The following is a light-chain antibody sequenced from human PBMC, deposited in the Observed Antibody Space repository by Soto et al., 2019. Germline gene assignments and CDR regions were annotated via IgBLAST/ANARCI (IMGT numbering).Light chain of an antibody. CDR3: SSHTSGSTRV. Sequence: QSALTQPASVSGSPGQSIAISCTGTSGDVGGDDYVSWYQQHPDKAPKLMIYEVTKRPSWVSNRFSGSKSGNTASLTISGLQPEDEADYYCSSHTSGSTRVFGSGTKLTVL. V-gene: IGLV2-14*01. J-gene: IGLJ1*01. CDR2: EVT. CDR1: SGDVGGDDY.